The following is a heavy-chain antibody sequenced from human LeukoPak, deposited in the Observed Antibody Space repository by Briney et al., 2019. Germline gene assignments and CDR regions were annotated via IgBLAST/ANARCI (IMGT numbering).Heavy chain of an antibody. D-gene: IGHD6-13*01. CDR3: ARRSIAAAGPFDY. CDR2: IYYSGST. V-gene: IGHV4-61*01. Sequence: SETLSLTCTVSGGSISSGSYYWSWIRQPPGKGLEWIGYIYYSGSTNYNPSLKSRVTISVDTSKNQFSLKLSSVTAADTAVYYCARRSIAAAGPFDYWGQGTLVTVSS. CDR1: GGSISSGSYY. J-gene: IGHJ4*02.